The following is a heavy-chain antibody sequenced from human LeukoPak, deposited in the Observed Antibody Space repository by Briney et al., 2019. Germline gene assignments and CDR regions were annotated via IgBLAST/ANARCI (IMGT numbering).Heavy chain of an antibody. J-gene: IGHJ1*01. Sequence: SETLSLTCTVSGGSFRSSDYYWNWIRQHPGKGLEWIGYIYYSGSTYYNPSLKSRVAISVDTSKNQFSLKLDSVTAADTAVYYCARAYCSHLGHFQHWGLGTLVTVSS. CDR1: GGSFRSSDYY. CDR3: ARAYCSHLGHFQH. D-gene: IGHD6-13*01. CDR2: IYYSGST. V-gene: IGHV4-31*03.